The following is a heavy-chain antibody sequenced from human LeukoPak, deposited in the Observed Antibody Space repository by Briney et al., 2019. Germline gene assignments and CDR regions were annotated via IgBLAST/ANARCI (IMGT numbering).Heavy chain of an antibody. CDR1: GGTFSSYA. D-gene: IGHD4-17*01. CDR3: AREADGDYVEGDY. J-gene: IGHJ4*02. Sequence: SVKVSCKASGGTFSSYAISWVRQAPGQGLEWMGRIIPILGIANYAQKFQGRVTVTADKSTSTAYMELSSLRSEDTAVYYCAREADGDYVEGDYWGQGTLVTVSS. V-gene: IGHV1-69*04. CDR2: IIPILGIA.